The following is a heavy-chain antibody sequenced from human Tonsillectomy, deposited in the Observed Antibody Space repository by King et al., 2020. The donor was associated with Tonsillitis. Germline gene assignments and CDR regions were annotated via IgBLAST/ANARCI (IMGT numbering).Heavy chain of an antibody. Sequence: QLVQSGAEVKKPGSSVNVSCKASGGTFSSYAISWVRQAPGQGLEWMGGIIPIFGTPNYAQTFQGRVAITADESTSTAYMELSSLRSEATAVYFCAAYARGYSFGYGNFDYWGQGTLVTVSS. V-gene: IGHV1-69*12. CDR1: GGTFSSYA. J-gene: IGHJ4*02. D-gene: IGHD5-18*01. CDR3: AAYARGYSFGYGNFDY. CDR2: IIPIFGTP.